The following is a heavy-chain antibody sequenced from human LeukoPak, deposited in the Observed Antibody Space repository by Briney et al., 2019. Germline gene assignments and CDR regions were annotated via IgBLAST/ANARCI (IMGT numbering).Heavy chain of an antibody. CDR2: ISSSGSTI. J-gene: IGHJ4*02. D-gene: IGHD1-26*01. V-gene: IGHV3-11*01. CDR3: ARAREVALFDY. CDR1: GFTFSDYY. Sequence: GGSLRLSCAASGFTFSDYYMSWIRHAPGKGLEWVSYISSSGSTIYYADPVKGRFTISRDNAKNSLYLQMNSLRAEDTAVYYCARAREVALFDYWGQGTLVTVSS.